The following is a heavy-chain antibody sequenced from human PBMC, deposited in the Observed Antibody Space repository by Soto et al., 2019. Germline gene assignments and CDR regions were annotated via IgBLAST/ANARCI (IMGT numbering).Heavy chain of an antibody. CDR3: ARVGGNNWNDVEYFDY. D-gene: IGHD1-20*01. CDR2: IYYSGST. V-gene: IGHV4-30-4*01. Sequence: QVQLQESGPGLVKPSQTLSLTYTVSGGSISSGDYYWSWIRQPPGKGLEWIGYIYYSGSTYYNPSLKSRVTISVDTSKNQFSLKLSSVTAADTAVYYCARVGGNNWNDVEYFDYWGQGTLVTVSS. J-gene: IGHJ4*02. CDR1: GGSISSGDYY.